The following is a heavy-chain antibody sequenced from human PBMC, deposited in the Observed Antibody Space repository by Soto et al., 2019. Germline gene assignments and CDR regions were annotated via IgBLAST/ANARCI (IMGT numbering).Heavy chain of an antibody. D-gene: IGHD6-19*01. CDR2: IKQDGSEK. CDR1: GFTFSSYW. Sequence: SLRLSCAASGFTFSSYWMSWVRQAPGKGLEWVANIKQDGSEKYYVDSVKGRFTLSRDNAQNSLQLQMNSLRTEDTAIYFCARVAYGNGWIFDHWGQGTLVTVSS. CDR3: ARVAYGNGWIFDH. V-gene: IGHV3-7*01. J-gene: IGHJ4*01.